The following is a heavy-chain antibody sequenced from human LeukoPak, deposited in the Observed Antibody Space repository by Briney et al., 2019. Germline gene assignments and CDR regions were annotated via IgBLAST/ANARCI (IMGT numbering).Heavy chain of an antibody. J-gene: IGHJ1*01. CDR1: GFTFSSYG. V-gene: IGHV3-23*01. CDR3: ARDPQAQH. CDR2: IGGGDGST. Sequence: GGSLRLSCAASGFTFSSYGMNWLRQAPGKGLEWVSTIGGGDGSTHYADSVKGRFTISRDNSKNTLYLQMNSLRAEDTAVYYCARDPQAQHWGQGTLVTVSS.